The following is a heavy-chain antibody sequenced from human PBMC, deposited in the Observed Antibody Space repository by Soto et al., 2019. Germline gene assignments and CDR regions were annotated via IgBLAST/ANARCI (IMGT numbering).Heavy chain of an antibody. CDR3: ARVPTPGDVYIDY. J-gene: IGHJ4*02. CDR2: INSDGSST. CDR1: GFSFSSYW. V-gene: IGHV3-74*01. Sequence: GGSLTLSCAASGFSFSSYWMHWVRQAPGKGLVWVSRINSDGSSTSYADSVKRRFTISRDNAKNTLYLQMNSLRAEDTAVYYCARVPTPGDVYIDYWGQGTQVTVSS. D-gene: IGHD4-17*01.